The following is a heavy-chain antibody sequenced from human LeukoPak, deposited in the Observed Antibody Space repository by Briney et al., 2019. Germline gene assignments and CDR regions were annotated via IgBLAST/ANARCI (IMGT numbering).Heavy chain of an antibody. CDR3: AQLSTGFDY. Sequence: GGSLRLSCAASGFTFSSYGMHWVRQAPGKGLEWVAVISYDGSNKYYADSVKGRFTISRDNSKNTLYLQMNCLRAEDTAVYYCAQLSTGFDYWGQGTLVTV. CDR2: ISYDGSNK. CDR1: GFTFSSYG. V-gene: IGHV3-30*18. D-gene: IGHD2-2*01. J-gene: IGHJ4*02.